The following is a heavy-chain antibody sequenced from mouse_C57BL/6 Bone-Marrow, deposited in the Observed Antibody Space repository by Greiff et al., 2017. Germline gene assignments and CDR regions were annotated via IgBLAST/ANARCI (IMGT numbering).Heavy chain of an antibody. CDR1: GYTFTSYW. D-gene: IGHD1-1*01. CDR2: INPSNGGT. CDR3: ARLMVTTVVRGYFDV. Sequence: VKLQQPGTELVKPGASVKLSCKASGYTFTSYWMHWVKQRPGQGLEWIGNINPSNGGTNYNEKFKSKATLTVDKSSSTAYMQLSSLTSEDSAVYYCARLMVTTVVRGYFDVWGTGTTVTVSS. J-gene: IGHJ1*03. V-gene: IGHV1-53*01.